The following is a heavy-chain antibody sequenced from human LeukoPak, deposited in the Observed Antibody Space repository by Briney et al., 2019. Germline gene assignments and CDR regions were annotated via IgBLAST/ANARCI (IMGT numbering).Heavy chain of an antibody. CDR2: ISSSSSYI. J-gene: IGHJ3*02. CDR1: GFTFSSYS. CDR3: ARGPFMVRGVIIRPDAFDI. D-gene: IGHD3-10*01. Sequence: GGSLRLSCAASGFTFSSYSMNWVRQAPGKGLEWVSSISSSSSYIYYADSVKGRFTISRDNAKNSLYLQMNSLRAEDTAVYYCARGPFMVRGVIIRPDAFDIWGQGTMVTVSS. V-gene: IGHV3-21*01.